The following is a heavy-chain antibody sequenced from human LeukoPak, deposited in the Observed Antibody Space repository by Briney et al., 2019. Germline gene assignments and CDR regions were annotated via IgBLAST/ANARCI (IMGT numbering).Heavy chain of an antibody. Sequence: PSETLSLTCTVSGGSISSSSYYWGWIRQPPGKGLEWIGSIYYSGSTYYNPSLKSRVTISVDTSKNQFSLKLSSVTAADTAVYYCARFAGVAGTSYFDYWGQGTLVTVSS. V-gene: IGHV4-39*01. CDR2: IYYSGST. CDR1: GGSISSSSYY. CDR3: ARFAGVAGTSYFDY. J-gene: IGHJ4*02. D-gene: IGHD6-19*01.